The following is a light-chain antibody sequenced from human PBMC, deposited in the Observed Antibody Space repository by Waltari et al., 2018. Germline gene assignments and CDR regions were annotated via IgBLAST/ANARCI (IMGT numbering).Light chain of an antibody. CDR3: AAWDGSLTGPV. V-gene: IGLV1-47*01. CDR2: RKD. J-gene: IGLJ3*02. CDR1: SSNIGSNF. Sequence: QSVLTQPPSASGTPGQRVTISCSGSSSNIGSNFVYWYQQLPGTAPKLLIYRKDQRPSGVPDRFSGSKSGTSASRAISGLRSEDEADYYCAAWDGSLTGPVFGGGTKLTVL.